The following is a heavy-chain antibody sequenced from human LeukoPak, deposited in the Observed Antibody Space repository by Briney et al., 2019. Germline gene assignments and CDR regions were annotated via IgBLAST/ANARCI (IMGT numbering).Heavy chain of an antibody. D-gene: IGHD1/OR15-1a*01. J-gene: IGHJ6*02. CDR2: ISSGGSTI. V-gene: IGHV3-48*01. Sequence: GGSLRLSCVASGFSFSRHSMNWVRQAPGKGLEWISYISSGGSTIYYVDSVRGRFTISRDNVKNSMYLQMNSLRVEDTAVYYCVRDDTGTESNYYGMDVWGQGTLVTVSS. CDR1: GFSFSRHS. CDR3: VRDDTGTESNYYGMDV.